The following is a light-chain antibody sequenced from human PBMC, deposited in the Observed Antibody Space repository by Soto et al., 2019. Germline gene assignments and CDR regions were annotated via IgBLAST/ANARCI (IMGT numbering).Light chain of an antibody. V-gene: IGKV1-39*01. CDR3: NHSSNSPPWT. CDR1: QNIDMY. CDR2: GAS. J-gene: IGKJ1*01. Sequence: DIHMTQSPSSLSASVGDTVTITCRASQNIDMYLNWYQQKPGKAPRVLISGASNLQSGVPSRFSGSGYGTDFTLTISRLQYEDFASYFCNHSSNSPPWTFGQGNKVEV.